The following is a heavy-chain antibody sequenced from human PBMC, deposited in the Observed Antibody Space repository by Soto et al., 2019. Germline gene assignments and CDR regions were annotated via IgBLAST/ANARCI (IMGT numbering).Heavy chain of an antibody. J-gene: IGHJ5*02. CDR3: ATRRGVYAWNSHILDL. CDR1: GFPFTDYY. V-gene: IGHV3-11*01. D-gene: IGHD1-7*01. Sequence: QVQLVESGGGLVKPGGSLRLSCAGSGFPFTDYYMNWIRQAPGKGLEWVSYISKSGSGSATLYADSVKGRFTISRDNAKNSVYLQMNSLRPEDTAVYYCATRRGVYAWNSHILDLWGQGILVTVSS. CDR2: ISKSGSGSAT.